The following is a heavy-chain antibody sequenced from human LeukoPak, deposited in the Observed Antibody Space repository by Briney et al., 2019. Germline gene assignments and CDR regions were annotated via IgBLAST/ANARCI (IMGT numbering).Heavy chain of an antibody. V-gene: IGHV4-59*01. Sequence: PSETLSLTCTVSGGSISSYYWSWIRQPPGKGLEWIGYIYYSGGTNYNPSLKRRVTISVDTSKNQFSLKLSSVTAADTAVYYCARVQAGPRTFDYWGQGTLVTVSS. CDR3: ARVQAGPRTFDY. CDR1: GGSISSYY. J-gene: IGHJ4*02. D-gene: IGHD6-19*01. CDR2: IYYSGGT.